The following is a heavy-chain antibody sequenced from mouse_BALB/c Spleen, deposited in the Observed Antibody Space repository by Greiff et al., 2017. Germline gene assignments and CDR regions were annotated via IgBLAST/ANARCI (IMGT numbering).Heavy chain of an antibody. CDR3: ARENYYGSYYAMDY. CDR2: INPSTGYT. J-gene: IGHJ4*01. CDR1: GYTFTSYW. V-gene: IGHV1-7*01. D-gene: IGHD1-1*01. Sequence: QVHVKQSGAELAKPGASVKMSCKASGYTFTSYWMHWVKQRPGQGLEWIGYINPSTGYTEYNQKFKDKATLTADKSSSTAYMQLSSLTSEDSAVYYCARENYYGSYYAMDYWGQGTSVTVSS.